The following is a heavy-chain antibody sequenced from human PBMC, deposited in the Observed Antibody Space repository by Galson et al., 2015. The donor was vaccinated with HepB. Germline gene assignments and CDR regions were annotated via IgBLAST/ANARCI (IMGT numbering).Heavy chain of an antibody. CDR3: ARHLGDYGDYDEGYYFDY. V-gene: IGHV5-10-1*01. CDR1: GYSFTSYW. Sequence: QSGAEVKKPGESLRISCKGSGYSFTSYWISWVRQMPGKGLEWMGRIDPSDSYTNYSPSFQGHVTISADKSISTAYLQWSSLKASDTAMYYCARHLGDYGDYDEGYYFDYWGQGTLVTVSS. D-gene: IGHD4-17*01. J-gene: IGHJ4*02. CDR2: IDPSDSYT.